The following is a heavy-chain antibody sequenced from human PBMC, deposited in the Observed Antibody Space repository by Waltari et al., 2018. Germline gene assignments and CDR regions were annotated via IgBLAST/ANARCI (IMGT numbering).Heavy chain of an antibody. CDR3: ASFYDILTGHPIDY. J-gene: IGHJ4*02. D-gene: IGHD3-9*01. Sequence: QLQLQESGPGLVKPSETLSLTCTVSGGSISSSSYYWGWIRQPPGKGLEWIGSIYYSGSTYYNPSLKSRVTISVDTSKNQFSLKLSSVTAADTAVYYCASFYDILTGHPIDYWGQGTLVTVSS. CDR1: GGSISSSSYY. V-gene: IGHV4-39*07. CDR2: IYYSGST.